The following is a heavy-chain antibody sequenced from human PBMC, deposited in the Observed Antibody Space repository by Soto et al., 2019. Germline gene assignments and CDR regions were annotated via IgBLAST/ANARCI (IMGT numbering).Heavy chain of an antibody. Sequence: SETLSLTCTVSGGSISSGDYYWSWIRQHPGKGLEWIGYISYSGSTYYNPSLKSRPTLSVDTSKNQFSLKLSSVTAADTAVYYCARALPSYYYYGMDVWGQGTTVTVSS. J-gene: IGHJ6*02. CDR3: ARALPSYYYYGMDV. V-gene: IGHV4-31*03. CDR1: GGSISSGDYY. CDR2: ISYSGST.